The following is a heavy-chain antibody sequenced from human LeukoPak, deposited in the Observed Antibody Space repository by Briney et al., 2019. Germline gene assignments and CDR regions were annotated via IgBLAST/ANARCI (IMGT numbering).Heavy chain of an antibody. CDR3: ARGRLWFDY. Sequence: GGSLRLSCAASGFTFDDYGMSWVRQAPGKGLEWVSGINWNGDNTNYADSVKGRFTISRDNAKNTLYLQMNSLRAEDTAVYYCARGRLWFDYWGQGTLVTVSS. CDR1: GFTFDDYG. V-gene: IGHV3-20*04. D-gene: IGHD5-18*01. J-gene: IGHJ4*02. CDR2: INWNGDNT.